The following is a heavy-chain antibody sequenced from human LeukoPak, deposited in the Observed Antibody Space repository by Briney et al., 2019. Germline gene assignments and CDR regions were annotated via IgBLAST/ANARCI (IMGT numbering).Heavy chain of an antibody. CDR1: GGSFSGYY. D-gene: IGHD1-26*01. CDR3: ARHPHRAWIEGATKFDY. J-gene: IGHJ4*02. V-gene: IGHV4-34*01. CDR2: INHSGST. Sequence: SETLSLTCAVYGGSFSGYYWSWIRQPPGKGLEWIGEINHSGSTNYNPSLKSRVTISVDTSKNQFSLKLSSVTAADTAVYYCARHPHRAWIEGATKFDYWGQGTLVTVSS.